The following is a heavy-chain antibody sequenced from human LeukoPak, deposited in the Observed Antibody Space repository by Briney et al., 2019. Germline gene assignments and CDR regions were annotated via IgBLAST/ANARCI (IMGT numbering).Heavy chain of an antibody. CDR1: GYPFTING. V-gene: IGHV1-18*01. J-gene: IGHJ4*02. CDR3: ARDVLGATCGFDF. CDR2: IGADSANT. Sequence: ASVKVSCKASGYPFTINGISWVRQAPGQGLEWMGWIGADSANTKYAQKLQGRVTMTADTSTTTVYMELRSLRSDDTALYYCARDVLGATCGFDFWGQGTLVTVSS. D-gene: IGHD1-26*01.